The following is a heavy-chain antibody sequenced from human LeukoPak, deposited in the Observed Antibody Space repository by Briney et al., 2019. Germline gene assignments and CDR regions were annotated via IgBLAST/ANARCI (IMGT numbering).Heavy chain of an antibody. CDR2: IYYSGST. D-gene: IGHD2-15*01. CDR1: GGFISNYY. CDR3: ARAPLYRIADGGYFDY. J-gene: IGHJ4*02. Sequence: SETLSLTCTVSGGFISNYYWNWIRQPPGKGLEWIGYIYYSGSTNYNPSLKSRVTISVDTSKNQFSLKLSSVTAADTAVYYCARAPLYRIADGGYFDYWGQGTLVTVSS. V-gene: IGHV4-59*01.